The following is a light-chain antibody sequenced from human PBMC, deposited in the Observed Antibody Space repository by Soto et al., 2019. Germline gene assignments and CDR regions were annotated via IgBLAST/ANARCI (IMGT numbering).Light chain of an antibody. CDR1: QSVSSSY. Sequence: DIVLTQSPGTLSLSPGERAALSCRASQSVSSSYLAWYQQKPGQAPRLLIYGASNRATGIADRFSGSGSGTDFTLTISRLEPEDFAVYYCQQYGRTPLTFGGGSKVEIK. J-gene: IGKJ4*01. CDR3: QQYGRTPLT. CDR2: GAS. V-gene: IGKV3-20*01.